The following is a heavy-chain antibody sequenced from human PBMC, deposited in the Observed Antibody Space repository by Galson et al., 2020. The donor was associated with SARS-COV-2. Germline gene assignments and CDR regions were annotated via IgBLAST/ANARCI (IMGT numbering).Heavy chain of an antibody. CDR1: GGSISSSSYY. Sequence: ETSEILSLTCTVSGGSISSSSYYWGWIRQPPGKGLEWIGSIYYSGSTYYNPSLKSRVTISVDTSKNQFSLKLSSVTAADTAVYYCARDIVVVPAAIGQNYYYYYGMDVWGQGTTVTVSS. CDR2: IYYSGST. CDR3: ARDIVVVPAAIGQNYYYYYGMDV. D-gene: IGHD2-2*01. J-gene: IGHJ6*02. V-gene: IGHV4-39*02.